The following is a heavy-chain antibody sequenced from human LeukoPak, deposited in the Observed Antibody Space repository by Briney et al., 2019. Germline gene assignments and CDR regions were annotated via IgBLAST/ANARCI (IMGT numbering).Heavy chain of an antibody. Sequence: PSETLSLTCAVYGGSFSGYYWSWIRQPPGKGLEWIGEINHSGSTNYNPSLKSRVTISVDTSKNQFSLKLSSVTAADTAVYYCARHEMTTVTLNWFDPWGQGTLVTVSS. CDR1: GGSFSGYY. V-gene: IGHV4-34*01. CDR3: ARHEMTTVTLNWFDP. D-gene: IGHD4-17*01. CDR2: INHSGST. J-gene: IGHJ5*02.